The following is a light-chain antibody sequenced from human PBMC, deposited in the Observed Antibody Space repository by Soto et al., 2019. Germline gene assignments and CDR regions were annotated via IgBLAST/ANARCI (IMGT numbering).Light chain of an antibody. V-gene: IGLV2-14*01. CDR3: SSYTSSSTHVV. Sequence: QSVLTQPASVSGSPGQSITISCTGTSSDVGGYNYVSWYQQHPRKTPKLMIYEVSNRTSVVSNRFSGSKSGDTAFLTISGLQAEDGADYYCSSYTSSSTHVVFGGGTKLTVL. J-gene: IGLJ2*01. CDR2: EVS. CDR1: SSDVGGYNY.